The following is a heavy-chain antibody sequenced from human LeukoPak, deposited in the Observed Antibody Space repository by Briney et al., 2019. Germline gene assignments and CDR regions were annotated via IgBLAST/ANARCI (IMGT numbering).Heavy chain of an antibody. J-gene: IGHJ4*02. CDR1: GCTFSSYA. D-gene: IGHD1-26*01. CDR3: AKGATYGYQFDY. CDR2: ITGSGGST. V-gene: IGHV3-23*01. Sequence: PGGSLRLSCAASGCTFSSYAMSWFRQAPGKGLEWVSTITGSGGSTYYADSVKGRFTISRDNSKNTLYLQMNSLRDEDTAVYYCAKGATYGYQFDYWGQGTLVTVSS.